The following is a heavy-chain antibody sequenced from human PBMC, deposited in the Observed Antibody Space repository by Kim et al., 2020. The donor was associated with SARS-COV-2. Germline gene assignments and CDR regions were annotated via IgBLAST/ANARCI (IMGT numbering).Heavy chain of an antibody. D-gene: IGHD6-19*01. V-gene: IGHV3-21*01. Sequence: NIQTFYAGPEKGRFTVSRDNARNSLYLQMNSLRAEDTAVYYCARSSSCDYWGQGTLVTVSS. CDR2: NIQT. CDR3: ARSSSCDY. J-gene: IGHJ4*02.